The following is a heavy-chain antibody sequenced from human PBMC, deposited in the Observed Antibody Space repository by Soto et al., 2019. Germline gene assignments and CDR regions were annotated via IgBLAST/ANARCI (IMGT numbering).Heavy chain of an antibody. CDR2: ISYAGSNK. V-gene: IGHV3-30-3*01. CDR1: GFTFCSYA. J-gene: IGHJ4*01. Sequence: GGSLRLSCAASGFTFCSYAMHWIRQAPGKGLEWVAVISYAGSNKYYADSVKGRFTISRDNSKNTLYLQMNSLRSEDTALYYCARGGRAASVTLYYFDY. CDR3: ARGGRAASVTLYYFDY. D-gene: IGHD6-13*01.